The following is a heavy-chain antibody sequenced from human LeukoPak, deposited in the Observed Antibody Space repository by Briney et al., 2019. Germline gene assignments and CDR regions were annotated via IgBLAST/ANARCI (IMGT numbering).Heavy chain of an antibody. Sequence: ASVKVSCKASGYTFTSYYMHWVRQAPGQGLEWMGIINPSGGSTSYVQKFQGRVTMTRDTSTSTVYMELSSLRSEDTAVYYCAREGMATIHHYYYYGMDVWGQGTTVTVSS. CDR1: GYTFTSYY. D-gene: IGHD5-24*01. V-gene: IGHV1-46*01. J-gene: IGHJ6*02. CDR3: AREGMATIHHYYYYGMDV. CDR2: INPSGGST.